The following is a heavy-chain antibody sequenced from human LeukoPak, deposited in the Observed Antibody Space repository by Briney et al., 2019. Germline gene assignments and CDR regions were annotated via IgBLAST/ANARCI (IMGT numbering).Heavy chain of an antibody. CDR2: IHYSGST. CDR1: GGSISSYY. D-gene: IGHD2-15*01. Sequence: SETLSLTCTVSGGSISSYYWSWIRQPPGKGLEWIGYIHYSGSTNYNPSLKSRVTISVDTSKNQFSLKLSSVTAADTAVYYCARAPKPCSGGSCYSGFGYFDYWGQGTLVTVSS. J-gene: IGHJ4*02. V-gene: IGHV4-59*01. CDR3: ARAPKPCSGGSCYSGFGYFDY.